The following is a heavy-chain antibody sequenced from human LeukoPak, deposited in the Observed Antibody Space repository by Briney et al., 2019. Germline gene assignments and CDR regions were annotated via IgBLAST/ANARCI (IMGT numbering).Heavy chain of an antibody. CDR2: IKSRTDGGTT. CDR3: AKPQWLVFWPLDY. J-gene: IGHJ4*02. D-gene: IGHD6-19*01. CDR1: GFTFPNAW. Sequence: GGSLRLSCAASGFTFPNAWMSWLRQAPGKGLEWVGHIKSRTDGGTTDYAAPVKGRFTISRDDSENTLYLQMNSLRAEDTAVYYCAKPQWLVFWPLDYWGQGTLVTVSS. V-gene: IGHV3-15*01.